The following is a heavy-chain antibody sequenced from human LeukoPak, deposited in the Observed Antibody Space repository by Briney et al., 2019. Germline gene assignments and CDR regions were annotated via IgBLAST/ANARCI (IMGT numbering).Heavy chain of an antibody. CDR1: GYTFTSYG. D-gene: IGHD3-22*01. CDR3: ARDQWLYYYDSSGYYPGAFDI. J-gene: IGHJ3*02. V-gene: IGHV1-18*01. Sequence: ASVKVSCKASGYTFTSYGISWGRQAPGQGLEWMGWISAYNGNKNYAQKLQGRVTMTTDTSTSTAYMELRSLRSDDTAVYYCARDQWLYYYDSSGYYPGAFDIWGQGTMVTVSS. CDR2: ISAYNGNK.